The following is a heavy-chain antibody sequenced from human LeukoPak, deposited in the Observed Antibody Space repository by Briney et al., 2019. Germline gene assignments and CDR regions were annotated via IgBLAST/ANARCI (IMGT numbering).Heavy chain of an antibody. CDR2: VDPEDGET. D-gene: IGHD1-14*01. J-gene: IGHJ5*02. Sequence: ASVKVSCKVSGYTFTDYYMHWVQQAPGKGLEWMGLVDPEDGETIYAEKFQGRVTITADTSTDTAYMELSSLRPEDTAVYYCATWNHARIDPWGQGTLVTVSS. CDR1: GYTFTDYY. CDR3: ATWNHARIDP. V-gene: IGHV1-69-2*01.